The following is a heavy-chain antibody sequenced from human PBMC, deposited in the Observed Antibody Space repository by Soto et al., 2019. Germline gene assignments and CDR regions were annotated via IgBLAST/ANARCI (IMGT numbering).Heavy chain of an antibody. V-gene: IGHV3-73*02. CDR1: GFTFSGSA. J-gene: IGHJ4*02. D-gene: IGHD4-17*01. CDR2: IRSKANSYAT. CDR3: TIHDYGGNSGIADY. Sequence: EVQLVESGGGLVQPGGSLKLSCAASGFTFSGSAMHWVRQASGKGLEWVGRIRSKANSYATAYAASVKGRFTISRDDSENTAYLQMNSLKTEDTAVYYCTIHDYGGNSGIADYWGQGTLVTVSS.